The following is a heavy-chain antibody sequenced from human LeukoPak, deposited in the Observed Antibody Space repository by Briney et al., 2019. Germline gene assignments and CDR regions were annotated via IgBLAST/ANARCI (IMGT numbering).Heavy chain of an antibody. CDR3: ARHVAYSSGWDYYFES. V-gene: IGHV4-59*08. Sequence: SETLSLTCTVSGGSINSYYWSWIRQPPGKGLEWIGYIYYRGTTSYNPSLKSRVTISVDTYKNQFSLNLSFVTAADTAVYYCARHVAYSSGWDYYFESWGQGTLVTVSS. CDR1: GGSINSYY. CDR2: IYYRGTT. J-gene: IGHJ4*02. D-gene: IGHD6-19*01.